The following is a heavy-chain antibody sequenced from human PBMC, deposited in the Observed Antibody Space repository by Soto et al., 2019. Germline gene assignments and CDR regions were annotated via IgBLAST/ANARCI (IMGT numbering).Heavy chain of an antibody. J-gene: IGHJ4*02. D-gene: IGHD6-13*01. CDR1: GFTFSSYG. CDR3: AIDRAVLGSSWSLSDY. V-gene: IGHV3-33*01. Sequence: QVQLVESGGGVVQPGRSLRLSCAASGFTFSSYGMQWVRQAPGKGLEWVAVIWYDGSNKYYADSVKGRFTISIDNSKNTLYLQMNRLSAEDTAVYYCAIDRAVLGSSWSLSDYWGQGTLVTVSS. CDR2: IWYDGSNK.